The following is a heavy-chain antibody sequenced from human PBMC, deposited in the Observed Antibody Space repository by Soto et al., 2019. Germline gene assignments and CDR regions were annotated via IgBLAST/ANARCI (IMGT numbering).Heavy chain of an antibody. Sequence: GGSLRLSCAASGFTFSSYSMNWVRQAPGKGLEWVSSISSSSSYIYYADSVKGRFTISRDNAKNSLYLQMNSLRAEDTAVYYCARPFPEPAYSSGWCFDYWGQGTLVTVSS. CDR3: ARPFPEPAYSSGWCFDY. J-gene: IGHJ4*02. CDR1: GFTFSSYS. CDR2: ISSSSSYI. V-gene: IGHV3-21*01. D-gene: IGHD6-19*01.